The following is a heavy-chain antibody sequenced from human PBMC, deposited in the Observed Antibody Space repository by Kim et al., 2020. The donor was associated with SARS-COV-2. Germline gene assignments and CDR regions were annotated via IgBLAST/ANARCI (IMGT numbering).Heavy chain of an antibody. V-gene: IGHV3-7*01. CDR1: GFNFDSYW. Sequence: GGSLRLSCVASGFNFDSYWMNWVRQAPGKGLEWVANIKQDGSENHYVDSVKGRFTISRDNDKNSLYLQMNDLRVEDTAVYYCARAGGWGIWFGEFDGFDVWGQGAMVTVSS. CDR3: ARAGGWGIWFGEFDGFDV. D-gene: IGHD3-10*01. CDR2: IKQDGSEN. J-gene: IGHJ3*01.